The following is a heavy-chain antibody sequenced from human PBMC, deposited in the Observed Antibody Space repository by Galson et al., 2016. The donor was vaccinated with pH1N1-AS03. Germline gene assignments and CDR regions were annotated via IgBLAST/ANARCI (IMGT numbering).Heavy chain of an antibody. CDR1: GGTFSTYA. D-gene: IGHD2-2*01. CDR3: AKGFSASPSGTFDV. CDR2: IIPMLDIP. V-gene: IGHV1-69*04. Sequence: SVKVSCKVSGGTFSTYAISWVRQAPGQGLEWMGRIIPMLDIPDYAQKFQVRVTITADKSTSTSYMELTNLRPEDTALYFCAKGFSASPSGTFDVWGQGTMVTVSS. J-gene: IGHJ3*01.